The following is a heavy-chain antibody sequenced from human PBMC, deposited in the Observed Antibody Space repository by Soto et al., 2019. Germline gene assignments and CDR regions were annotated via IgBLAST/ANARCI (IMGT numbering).Heavy chain of an antibody. CDR1: GLPFGSRA. J-gene: IGHJ4*02. V-gene: IGHV3-23*01. CDR3: ARGSTDSYPGRRILDF. D-gene: IGHD3-10*01. CDR2: ITDTGGDA. Sequence: EVQLLESGGDLKQPGGSLRLSCVASGLPFGSRAMTWVRQAPGEGLQWVSTITDTGGDAKYADSVRGPLVISRHNSKKTLYLQMTSLTAEDSAMYYCARGSTDSYPGRRILDFWGRGTLVTVSS.